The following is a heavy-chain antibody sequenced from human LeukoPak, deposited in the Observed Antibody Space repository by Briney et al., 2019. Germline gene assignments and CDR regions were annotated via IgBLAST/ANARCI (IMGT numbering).Heavy chain of an antibody. D-gene: IGHD3-22*01. CDR3: ARDRSYYDSSGYRLFDY. V-gene: IGHV1-18*04. CDR1: GYTFTGYY. Sequence: GASVKVSCKASGYTFTGYYMHWVRQAPGQGLEWMGWISAYNGNTNYAQKLQGRVTMTTDTSTSTAYMELRSLRSDDTAVYYCARDRSYYDSSGYRLFDYWGQGTLVTVSS. J-gene: IGHJ4*02. CDR2: ISAYNGNT.